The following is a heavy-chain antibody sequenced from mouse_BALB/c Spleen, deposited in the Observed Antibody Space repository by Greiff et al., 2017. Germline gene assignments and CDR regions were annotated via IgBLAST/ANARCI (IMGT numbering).Heavy chain of an antibody. CDR2: IRLKSNNYAT. V-gene: IGHV6-6*02. D-gene: IGHD2-1*01. CDR3: TSYGNERDAMDY. Sequence: EVNVVESGGGLVQPGGSMKLSCVASGFTFSNYWMNWVRQSPEKGLEWVAEIRLKSNNYATHYAESVKGRFTISRDDSKSSVYLQMNNLRAEDTGIYYCTSYGNERDAMDYWGQGTSVTVSS. CDR1: GFTFSNYW. J-gene: IGHJ4*01.